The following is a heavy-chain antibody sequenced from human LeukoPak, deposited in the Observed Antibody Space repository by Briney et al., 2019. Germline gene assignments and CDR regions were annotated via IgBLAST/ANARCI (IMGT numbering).Heavy chain of an antibody. J-gene: IGHJ4*02. D-gene: IGHD3-22*01. V-gene: IGHV4-61*01. CDR2: IYYSGST. CDR3: ARARIHYYDSSGYYYGGEDYFDY. Sequence: SETLSLTCSVSGGSISSGSYYWSWIRQPPGKGLEWIGYIYYSGSTNYNPSLKSRVTISVDTSKNQFSLKLSSVTAADTAVYYCARARIHYYDSSGYYYGGEDYFDYWGQGTLVTVSS. CDR1: GGSISSGSYY.